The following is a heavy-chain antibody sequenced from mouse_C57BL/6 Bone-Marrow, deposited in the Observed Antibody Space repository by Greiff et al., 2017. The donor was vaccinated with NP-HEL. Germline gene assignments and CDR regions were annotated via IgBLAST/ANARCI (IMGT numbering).Heavy chain of an antibody. CDR1: GFSLTSYG. CDR2: IWSGGST. CDR3: ASPIYDGYYPDLAY. D-gene: IGHD2-3*01. V-gene: IGHV2-2*01. J-gene: IGHJ3*01. Sequence: VQLQQSGPGLVQPSQSLSITCTVSGFSLTSYGVHWVRQSPGKGLEWLGVIWSGGSTDYNAAFISRLSISKDNSKSQVFFKMNSLQADDTAIYYCASPIYDGYYPDLAYWGQGTLVTVSA.